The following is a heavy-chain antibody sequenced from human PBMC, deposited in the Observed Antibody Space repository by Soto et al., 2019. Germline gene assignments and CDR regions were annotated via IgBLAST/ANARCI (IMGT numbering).Heavy chain of an antibody. J-gene: IGHJ4*02. V-gene: IGHV1-69*06. Sequence: ASVKVSCKASGGTFSSYAISWVRQAPGQGLEWMGGIIPIFGTANYAQKFQGRVTITADKSTSTAYMELSSLRSEDTAVYYCARDKVVEEMATISLRYWGQGTLVTVSS. D-gene: IGHD5-12*01. CDR2: IIPIFGTA. CDR1: GGTFSSYA. CDR3: ARDKVVEEMATISLRY.